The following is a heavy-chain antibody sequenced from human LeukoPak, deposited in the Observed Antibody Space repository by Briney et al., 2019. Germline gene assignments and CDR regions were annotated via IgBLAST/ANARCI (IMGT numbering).Heavy chain of an antibody. CDR2: ISSSGRSI. V-gene: IGHV3-48*03. CDR3: AKDKEPGYGGNFYYFDY. D-gene: IGHD4-23*01. CDR1: GFTFSSYE. J-gene: IGHJ4*02. Sequence: GGSLRLSCAASGFTFSSYEMNWVRQAPGKGLEWVSYISSSGRSINYADSVRGRFTISRDNAKNTLNLQMNSLRAEDTALYYCAKDKEPGYGGNFYYFDYWGQGTLVTVSS.